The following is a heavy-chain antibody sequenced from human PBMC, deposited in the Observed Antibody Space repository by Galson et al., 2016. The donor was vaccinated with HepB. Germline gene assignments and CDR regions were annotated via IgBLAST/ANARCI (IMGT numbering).Heavy chain of an antibody. CDR3: ARIGGGSSGFDY. Sequence: SCKASGNTFTASAIHWVRQAPGQRLEWMGWITVVNGNTKYSQKIQDRVTFTSDTSASTAYMDLGSLTSEDTAVYYCARIGGGSSGFDYWGQGSLVTVSS. D-gene: IGHD2-15*01. CDR2: ITVVNGNT. V-gene: IGHV1-3*01. J-gene: IGHJ4*02. CDR1: GNTFTASA.